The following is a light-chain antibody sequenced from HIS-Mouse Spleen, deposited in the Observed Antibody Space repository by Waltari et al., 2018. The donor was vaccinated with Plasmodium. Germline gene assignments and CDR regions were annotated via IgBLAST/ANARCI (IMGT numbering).Light chain of an antibody. CDR2: KDT. J-gene: IGLJ3*02. V-gene: IGLV3-25*03. CDR3: QSADSSGTYKRV. Sequence: SYELTQPPSVSVSPGQTARITCSGDALPKQYAYWYQQKPGQAPVLVIYKDTERPSGIPERFSSSSSGTTVTLTISGVQAEDEADYYCQSADSSGTYKRVFGGGTKLTVL. CDR1: ALPKQY.